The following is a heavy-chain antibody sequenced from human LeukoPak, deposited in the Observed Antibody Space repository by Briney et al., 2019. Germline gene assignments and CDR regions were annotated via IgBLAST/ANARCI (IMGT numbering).Heavy chain of an antibody. Sequence: ASVKVPCKASGYTFTGYYMHWVRQAPGQGLEWMGRINPNSGGTNYAQKFQGRVTMTRDTSISTAYMELSRLRSDDTAVYYCARDRGGCSGGSCYFFDYWGQGTLVTVSS. J-gene: IGHJ4*02. CDR3: ARDRGGCSGGSCYFFDY. V-gene: IGHV1-2*06. CDR1: GYTFTGYY. D-gene: IGHD2-15*01. CDR2: INPNSGGT.